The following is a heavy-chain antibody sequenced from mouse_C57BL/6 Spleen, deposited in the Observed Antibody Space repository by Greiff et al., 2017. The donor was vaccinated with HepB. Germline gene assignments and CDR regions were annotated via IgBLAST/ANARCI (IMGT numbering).Heavy chain of an antibody. V-gene: IGHV1-78*01. Sequence: QVQLQQSDAELVKPGASVKISCKVSGYTFIDHTIHWMKQRPEQGLEWIGYIYPRDGSTKYNEKFKGKATLTADKSSSTAYRQLNSLTFEDSAVYFCAREDYYGSKDYWGQGTTLTVSA. CDR1: GYTFIDHT. D-gene: IGHD1-1*01. CDR2: IYPRDGST. J-gene: IGHJ2*01. CDR3: AREDYYGSKDY.